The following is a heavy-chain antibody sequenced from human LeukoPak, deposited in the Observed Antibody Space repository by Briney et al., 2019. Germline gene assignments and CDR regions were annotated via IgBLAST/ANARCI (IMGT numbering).Heavy chain of an antibody. V-gene: IGHV3-74*03. CDR2: INSDGSGP. CDR3: ARLGGDPPT. CDR1: GFAFSSYY. D-gene: IGHD3-16*01. Sequence: GGSLRLSCAASGFAFSSYYMHWVRQAPGKGLVWVSRINSDGSGPTYADSVKGRFTISRDNAKNTLYLQMSSPRGEDTAVYYCARLGGDPPTWGQGTLVTVSS. J-gene: IGHJ4*02.